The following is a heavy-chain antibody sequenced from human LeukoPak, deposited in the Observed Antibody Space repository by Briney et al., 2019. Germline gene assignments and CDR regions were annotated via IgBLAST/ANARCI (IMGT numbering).Heavy chain of an antibody. Sequence: PSETLSLTCTVSGGSISSYYWSWIRQPAGKGLEWIGRIYTSGSTNYNPSLKSRVSMSLDTSKNQLSLKLSSVTAADTAVYYCARVHYYDNSGYWFFDYWGQGTLVTVSS. D-gene: IGHD3-22*01. CDR1: GGSISSYY. CDR3: ARVHYYDNSGYWFFDY. CDR2: IYTSGST. J-gene: IGHJ4*02. V-gene: IGHV4-4*07.